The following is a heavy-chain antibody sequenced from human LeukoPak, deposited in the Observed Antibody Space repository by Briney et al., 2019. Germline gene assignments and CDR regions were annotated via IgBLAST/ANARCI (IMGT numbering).Heavy chain of an antibody. Sequence: GRSLRLSCTASGFTFSSNAMHWVRQAPGKGLEWVAVISRDGSDKYYPDSVKGRFTISRDNSKNTLFLQMNSLRTEDTAVYYCAKDWGYASGTYLDSWGQGTLVTVSS. J-gene: IGHJ4*02. CDR2: ISRDGSDK. CDR3: AKDWGYASGTYLDS. V-gene: IGHV3-30*18. D-gene: IGHD3-16*01. CDR1: GFTFSSNA.